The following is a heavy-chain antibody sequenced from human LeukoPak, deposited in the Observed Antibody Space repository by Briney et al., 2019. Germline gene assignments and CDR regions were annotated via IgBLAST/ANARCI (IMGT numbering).Heavy chain of an antibody. CDR3: AKDSEATITPLSAFDI. J-gene: IGHJ3*02. CDR1: GFSFRNYA. CDR2: ISGSGGST. V-gene: IGHV3-23*01. D-gene: IGHD4-23*01. Sequence: GGSLRLSCAASGFSFRNYAISWVRQAPGKGLEWVSSISGSGGSTYSADSVKGWFTISRENSNNTLYLQMNSLRADDTAMYYCAKDSEATITPLSAFDIWGQGTMVTVSS.